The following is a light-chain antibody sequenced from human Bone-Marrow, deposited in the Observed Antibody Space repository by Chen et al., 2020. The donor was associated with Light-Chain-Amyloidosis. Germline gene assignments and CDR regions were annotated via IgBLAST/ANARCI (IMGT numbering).Light chain of an antibody. J-gene: IGLJ3*02. CDR1: NIGATS. CDR2: DYS. V-gene: IGLV3-21*02. CDR3: QVWDRSSDRPV. Sequence: SYVLTQPSSVSVAPGQTATIACGGNNIGATSVHGYQQTPGQAPLLVVYDYSDRPSGTPEQLTGSNSGITATLPISRVEAGDEADYYCQVWDRSSDRPVFGGGTKLTVL.